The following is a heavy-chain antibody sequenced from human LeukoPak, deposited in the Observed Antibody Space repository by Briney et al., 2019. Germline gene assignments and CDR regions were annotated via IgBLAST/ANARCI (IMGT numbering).Heavy chain of an antibody. V-gene: IGHV1-2*06. J-gene: IGHJ4*02. CDR2: INPNSGGT. Sequence: GASVKVSCKASGYTFTGYYMHWVRQAPGQGLEWMGRINPNSGGTNYAQKFQGRVTMTRDTSISTAYMELSRLRSDDTAVYYCSIVGATTRYYFDYWGQGTLVTVST. CDR1: GYTFTGYY. CDR3: SIVGATTRYYFDY. D-gene: IGHD1-26*01.